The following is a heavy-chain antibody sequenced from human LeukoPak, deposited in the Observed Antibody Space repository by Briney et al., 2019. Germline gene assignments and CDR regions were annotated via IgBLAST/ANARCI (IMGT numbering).Heavy chain of an antibody. Sequence: PSETLSLTRTVSGGSISSYYWSWIRQPPGKGLEWIGYIYYSGSTNYNPSLKSRVTISVDTSKNQFSLKLSSVTAADTAVYYCARATGLYCSGGSCYPNWFDPWGQGTLVTVSS. CDR2: IYYSGST. CDR3: ARATGLYCSGGSCYPNWFDP. D-gene: IGHD2-15*01. J-gene: IGHJ5*02. CDR1: GGSISSYY. V-gene: IGHV4-59*01.